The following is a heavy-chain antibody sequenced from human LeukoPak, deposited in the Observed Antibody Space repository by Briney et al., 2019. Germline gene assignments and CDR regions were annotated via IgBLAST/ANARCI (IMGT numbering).Heavy chain of an antibody. J-gene: IGHJ4*02. D-gene: IGHD6-19*01. CDR2: ISSSSSYI. V-gene: IGHV3-21*01. Sequence: GGSLRLSCAASGFTFSSYSMNWVRQAPGKGLEWVSSISSSSSYIYYADSVKGRFTISRDNAKNSLYLQMNSLRAEDTALYYCARDSIAVAGDSGDFAYWGQGTLVTVSS. CDR1: GFTFSSYS. CDR3: ARDSIAVAGDSGDFAY.